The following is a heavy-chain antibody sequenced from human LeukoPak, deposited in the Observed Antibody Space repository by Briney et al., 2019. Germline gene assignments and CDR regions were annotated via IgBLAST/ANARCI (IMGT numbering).Heavy chain of an antibody. D-gene: IGHD3-22*01. CDR3: ARKPLDYYDTLDAFDL. V-gene: IGHV1-2*02. J-gene: IGHJ3*01. Sequence: ASVKVSCKASGYTFTGYYMHWVRQAPGQGLEWMGWINPNSGGTNYAQKFQGRVTMTRDTSISTAYMELSRLRSDDTAVYYCARKPLDYYDTLDAFDLWGQGTKVTVSS. CDR2: INPNSGGT. CDR1: GYTFTGYY.